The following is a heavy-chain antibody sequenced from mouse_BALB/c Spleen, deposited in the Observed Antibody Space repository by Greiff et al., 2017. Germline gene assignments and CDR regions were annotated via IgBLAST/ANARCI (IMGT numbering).Heavy chain of an antibody. D-gene: IGHD2-14*01. CDR3: ARYCRYDVYAMDY. CDR2: ISYSGST. Sequence: EVKLHESGPGLVKPSQSLSLTCTVTGYSITSDYAWNWIRQFPGNKLEWMGYISYSGSTSYNPSLKSRISITRDTSKNQFFLQLNSVTTEDTATYYCARYCRYDVYAMDYWGQGTSVTVSS. J-gene: IGHJ4*01. CDR1: GYSITSDYA. V-gene: IGHV3-2*02.